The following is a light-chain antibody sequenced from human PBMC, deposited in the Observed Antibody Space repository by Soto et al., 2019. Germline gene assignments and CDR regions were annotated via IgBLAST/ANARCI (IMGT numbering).Light chain of an antibody. V-gene: IGKV1-5*03. CDR2: QAF. CDR1: QSISRH. Sequence: DIQMTQSPSTLSASVGDRVSITCRASQSISRHLAWYQQKPGKAPNLLIYQAFNLETGVPSRFTGSGSGTEFTLTISSLQPDDLATSYCLQYQSYWTFGQGTKVEVK. J-gene: IGKJ1*01. CDR3: LQYQSYWT.